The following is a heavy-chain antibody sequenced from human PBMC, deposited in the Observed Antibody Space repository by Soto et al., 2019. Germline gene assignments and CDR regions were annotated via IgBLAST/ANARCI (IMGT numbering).Heavy chain of an antibody. CDR2: INAGNGNT. CDR1: GYTFTSYA. D-gene: IGHD2-2*02. J-gene: IGHJ6*02. CDR3: ARAYTHGDYYYYGMDV. Sequence: ASVKVSCKASGYTFTSYAMHWVRQAPGQRLEWMGWINAGNGNTKYSQKFQGRVTITRDTSASTAYMELSSLRSEDTAVYYCARAYTHGDYYYYGMDVWGQGTTVTV. V-gene: IGHV1-3*01.